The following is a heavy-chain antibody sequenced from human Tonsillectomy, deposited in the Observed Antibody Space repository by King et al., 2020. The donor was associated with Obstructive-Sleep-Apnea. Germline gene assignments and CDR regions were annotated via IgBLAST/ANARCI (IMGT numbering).Heavy chain of an antibody. J-gene: IGHJ4*02. CDR2: IPYDGSDK. V-gene: IGHV3-30-3*01. Sequence: VQLVESGGGVVQPGRSLRLSCAASGFTFSSYAMHWVRQAPGRGLEWVAVIPYDGSDKYYADSVKGRFIISRDNSKNTLYLQMNSLRAEDTAVYYCARYSSTTPFDYWGQGILVTVSS. D-gene: IGHD6-13*01. CDR3: ARYSSTTPFDY. CDR1: GFTFSSYA.